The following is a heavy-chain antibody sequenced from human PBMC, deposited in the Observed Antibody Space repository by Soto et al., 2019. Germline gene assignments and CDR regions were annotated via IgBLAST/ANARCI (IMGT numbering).Heavy chain of an antibody. CDR2: IFWDDDA. D-gene: IGHD2-2*01. Sequence: QITLRESGPALVKPTQTLTLTCTFSGFSLSTNGVAVGWIRQPPGNALEWLALIFWDDDARYSPSLKSSLTITKDTAKNQVVLIMTNMDPVDTVTYYCTHTSGQSSTGADNWGQGTQVTVSS. CDR1: GFSLSTNGVA. CDR3: THTSGQSSTGADN. J-gene: IGHJ4*02. V-gene: IGHV2-5*02.